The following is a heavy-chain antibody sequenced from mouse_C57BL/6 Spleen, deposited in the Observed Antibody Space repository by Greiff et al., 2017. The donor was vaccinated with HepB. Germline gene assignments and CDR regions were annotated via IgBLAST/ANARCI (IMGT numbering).Heavy chain of an antibody. CDR2: INPSSGYT. Sequence: QVQLKQSGAELAKPGASVKLSCKASGYTFTSYWMHWVKQRPGQGLEWIGYINPSSGYTKYNQKFKDKATLTADKSSSTAYMQRSSLTYEDYAVYYGARLNTDGSSPAWFACWGQGTLVTVSA. J-gene: IGHJ3*01. CDR1: GYTFTSYW. D-gene: IGHD1-1*01. V-gene: IGHV1-7*01. CDR3: ARLNTDGSSPAWFAC.